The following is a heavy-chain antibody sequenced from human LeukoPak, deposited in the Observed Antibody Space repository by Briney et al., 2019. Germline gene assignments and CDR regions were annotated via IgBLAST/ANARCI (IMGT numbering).Heavy chain of an antibody. Sequence: SETLSLTCTVSGGSISTSSDYWSWIRQPPGKGLEWIGSIYYRGSTYYNPSLKSRVTISVDTSKNQFALKLSSVTAAGTAVYYCARLPDSSSYFDYWGQGTLITVSS. CDR3: ARLPDSSSYFDY. D-gene: IGHD6-6*01. CDR1: GGSISTSSDY. J-gene: IGHJ4*02. CDR2: IYYRGST. V-gene: IGHV4-39*01.